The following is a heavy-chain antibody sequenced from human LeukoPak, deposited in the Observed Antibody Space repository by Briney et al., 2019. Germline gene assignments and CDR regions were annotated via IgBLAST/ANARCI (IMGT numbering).Heavy chain of an antibody. CDR2: ITPNSGVT. Sequence: GASVKVSRKASGYTFTGYYMHWVRQAPGQGLEWMGRITPNSGVTNYAQKFQGRVTMTRDTSISTVYMELSRLRSDAPAVYSCARQGALVKGIDYWGQGTLVTVSS. D-gene: IGHD6-13*01. CDR3: ARQGALVKGIDY. CDR1: GYTFTGYY. J-gene: IGHJ4*02. V-gene: IGHV1-2*06.